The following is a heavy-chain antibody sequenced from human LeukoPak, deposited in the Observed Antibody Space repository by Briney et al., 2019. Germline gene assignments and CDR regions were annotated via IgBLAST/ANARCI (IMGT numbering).Heavy chain of an antibody. Sequence: PGGSLRLSCAASGFTFSSYAMHWVRQAPGKGLEWVAVISYDGSNKYYADSVKGRFTISRDNAKNTLYLQMNTLRAEDTAVYYCARGAIAVAGPRRAFDIWGQGTMVTVPS. D-gene: IGHD6-19*01. V-gene: IGHV3-30-3*01. CDR3: ARGAIAVAGPRRAFDI. CDR2: ISYDGSNK. J-gene: IGHJ3*02. CDR1: GFTFSSYA.